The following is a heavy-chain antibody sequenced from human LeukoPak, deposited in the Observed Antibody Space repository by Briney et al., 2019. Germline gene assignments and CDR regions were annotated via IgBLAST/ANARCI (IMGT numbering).Heavy chain of an antibody. Sequence: GGSLRLSCAASGFTFSSYGMSWVRQAPGKGPEWVSGISSSASSTYYAESVKGRFTISRDNFKNMLYLQMNSLRAEDTAVYYCAKKDGSGSWYYYFDYWGQGSPVTVSS. CDR2: ISSSASST. J-gene: IGHJ4*02. CDR3: AKKDGSGSWYYYFDY. D-gene: IGHD3-10*01. V-gene: IGHV3-23*01. CDR1: GFTFSSYG.